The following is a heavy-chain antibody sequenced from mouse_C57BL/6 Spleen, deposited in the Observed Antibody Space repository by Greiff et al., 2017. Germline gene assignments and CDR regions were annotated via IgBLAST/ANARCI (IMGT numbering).Heavy chain of an antibody. CDR1: GYSFTGYY. CDR2: INPSTGGT. D-gene: IGHD2-4*01. J-gene: IGHJ3*01. Sequence: EVQLQQSGPELVKPGASVKISCTASGYSFTGYYMNWVKQSPEKSLEWIGEINPSTGGTTYNQKFKAKATLTVDKSSSTAYMQLKSLTSEDSAVYYCARVDYDYPFAYWGQGTLVTVS. V-gene: IGHV1-42*01. CDR3: ARVDYDYPFAY.